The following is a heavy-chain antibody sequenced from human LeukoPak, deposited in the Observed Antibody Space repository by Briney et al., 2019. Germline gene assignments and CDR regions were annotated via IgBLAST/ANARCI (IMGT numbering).Heavy chain of an antibody. CDR3: AKDVIVANYFDY. CDR2: ISYDGSNK. CDR1: GFTFSSYG. J-gene: IGHJ4*02. V-gene: IGHV3-30*18. Sequence: PGGSLRLSCAASGFTFSSYGMHWVRQAPGKGLEWVAVISYDGSNKYYADSVKGRFTISRDNSKDTLYLQMNSLRAEDTAVYYCAKDVIVANYFDYWGQGTLVTVSS. D-gene: IGHD5-12*01.